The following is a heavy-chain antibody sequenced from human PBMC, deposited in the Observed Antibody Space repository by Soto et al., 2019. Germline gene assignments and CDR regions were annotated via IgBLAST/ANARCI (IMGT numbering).Heavy chain of an antibody. D-gene: IGHD6-19*01. V-gene: IGHV6-1*01. CDR1: GGSVSSNIAA. J-gene: IGHJ6*02. CDR2: TYYRSRWYN. Sequence: PSQTLSLTGAISGGSVSSNIAAWNWIRQSPSRGLEWLGRTYYRSRWYNEYAVPVKSRITINPDTSKNQFSLQLNSVTPEDTAVYYCARDPEYSSGWNNYYYYGMDVWGQGTTVTVSS. CDR3: ARDPEYSSGWNNYYYYGMDV.